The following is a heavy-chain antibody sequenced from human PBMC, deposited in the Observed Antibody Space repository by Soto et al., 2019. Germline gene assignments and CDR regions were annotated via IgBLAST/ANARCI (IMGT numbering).Heavy chain of an antibody. D-gene: IGHD2-2*02. J-gene: IGHJ4*02. CDR1: GFTFSSYG. V-gene: IGHV3-33*01. CDR2: IWYDGSNK. CDR3: ARDGRGYCSSTSCSTLALDY. Sequence: QVQLVESGGGVVQPGRSLRLSCAASGFTFSSYGMHWVRQAPGKGLEWVAVIWYDGSNKYYADSVKGRFTISRDNSKNTLNLQMNSLRAEDTAVYYCARDGRGYCSSTSCSTLALDYWGQGNLVTVSS.